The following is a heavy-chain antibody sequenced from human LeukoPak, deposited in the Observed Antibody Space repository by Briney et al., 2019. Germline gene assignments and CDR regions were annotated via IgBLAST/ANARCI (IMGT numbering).Heavy chain of an antibody. CDR1: GFTFSSYS. V-gene: IGHV3-21*03. CDR3: ARAKNDYDSSGFASLDY. J-gene: IGHJ4*02. Sequence: GGSLRLSCAASGFTFSSYSMNWVRQAPGKGLEWVSSISSSSSYIYYADSVKGRFTISRDNAKNSLYLQMNSLRAEDTAVYYCARAKNDYDSSGFASLDYWGQGALVTVSS. D-gene: IGHD3-22*01. CDR2: ISSSSSYI.